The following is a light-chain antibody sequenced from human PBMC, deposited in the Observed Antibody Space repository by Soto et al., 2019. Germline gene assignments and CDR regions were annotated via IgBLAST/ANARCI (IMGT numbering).Light chain of an antibody. V-gene: IGLV1-44*01. CDR1: SSNIGSNT. CDR2: SNN. CDR3: AAWDDSPNGPV. J-gene: IGLJ2*01. Sequence: QSVLTHPPSASGTPGQRVTISCSGSSSNIGSNTVNWYQQLPGTAPKLLIYSNNQRPSGVPDRFSGSKSGTSASLAISGLQSEDEADYYCAAWDDSPNGPVFGGGTKVTVL.